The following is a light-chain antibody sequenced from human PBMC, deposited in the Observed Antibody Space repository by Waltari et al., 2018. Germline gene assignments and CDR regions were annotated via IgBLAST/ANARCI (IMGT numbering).Light chain of an antibody. CDR2: SAS. J-gene: IGKJ2*01. CDR1: QSVSSN. CDR3: QQYDNRPPYT. Sequence: EIVMTQSPAPLSVSPGVRATLSCRASQSVSSNLAWYQQKLGQAPRLLIYSASTRAAGVPDRFSGSGSGTQFTLTISSLQSEDFAVYYCQQYDNRPPYTVGQGTKLEMK. V-gene: IGKV3-15*01.